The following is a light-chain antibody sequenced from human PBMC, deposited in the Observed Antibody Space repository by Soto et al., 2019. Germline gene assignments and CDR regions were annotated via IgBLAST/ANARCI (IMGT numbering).Light chain of an antibody. CDR2: GAS. V-gene: IGKV3-20*01. J-gene: IGKJ4*01. CDR3: QQYGTSPPLT. CDR1: QSVRSNY. Sequence: EIVLTQSPGTLSLSPGDRATLSCRASQSVRSNYLAWYQQKPGQAPRLLLYGASSRATGIPDRFSGSGSGTDFTLTIRRLEPEDFALYYCQQYGTSPPLTFGGGTKVEIK.